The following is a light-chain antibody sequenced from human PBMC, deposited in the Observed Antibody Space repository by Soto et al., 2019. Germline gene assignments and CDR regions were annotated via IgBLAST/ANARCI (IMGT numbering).Light chain of an antibody. CDR1: QTVDTNY. CDR2: GPS. V-gene: IGKV3-20*01. Sequence: EIVLTQSPGTLSLSPGERATLSCRASQTVDTNYLAWYQQIPGQAPRLLIYGPSTRATGIPDRFSGSGSGTDFTLTISRLDPEDSAVYYCQQYATSPWTFGQGTKVEIK. CDR3: QQYATSPWT. J-gene: IGKJ1*01.